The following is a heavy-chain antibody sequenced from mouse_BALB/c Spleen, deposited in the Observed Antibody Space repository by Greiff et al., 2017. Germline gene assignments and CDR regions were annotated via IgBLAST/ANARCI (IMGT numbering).Heavy chain of an antibody. CDR1: GFTFSSYA. J-gene: IGHJ1*01. D-gene: IGHD1-1*01. CDR3: ARGNYGSSYDWYFDV. V-gene: IGHV5-6-5*01. CDR2: ISSGGST. Sequence: EVQLVESGGGLVKPGGSLKLSCAASGFTFSSYAMSWVRQTPEKRLEWVASISSGGSTYYPDSVKGRFTISRDNARNILYLQMSSLRSEDTAMYYCARGNYGSSYDWYFDVWGAGTKVTVSS.